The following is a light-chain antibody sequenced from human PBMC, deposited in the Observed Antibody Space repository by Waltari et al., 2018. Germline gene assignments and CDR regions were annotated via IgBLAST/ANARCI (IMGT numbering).Light chain of an antibody. V-gene: IGLV2-23*02. CDR3: CSYAGGVV. CDR1: SSDVGGYNY. J-gene: IGLJ3*02. Sequence: QSALTQPASVSGSPGQSITISCTGTSSDVGGYNYVSWYQQHPGKAPKLMIYDVSKRPSGVSNRFSGSKSGNTASLTISGLQAEDEADYYCCSYAGGVVFGGGTKLTVL. CDR2: DVS.